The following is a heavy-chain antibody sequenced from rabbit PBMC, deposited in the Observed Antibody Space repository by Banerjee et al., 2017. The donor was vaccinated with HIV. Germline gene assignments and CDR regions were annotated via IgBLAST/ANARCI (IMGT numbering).Heavy chain of an antibody. V-gene: IGHV1S40*01. J-gene: IGHJ3*01. D-gene: IGHD6-1*01. CDR3: ARSDAAYGWTRLDL. CDR1: GIDFSSNYY. Sequence: QSLEESGGDLVKPGASLTLTCTATGIDFSSNYYMCWVRQAPGKGLEWIGCIYTGSSGSTWYASWAKGRFTISKTSSTTVTLQMTSLTAADTATYFCARSDAAYGWTRLDLWGQGTLVTVS. CDR2: IYTGSSGST.